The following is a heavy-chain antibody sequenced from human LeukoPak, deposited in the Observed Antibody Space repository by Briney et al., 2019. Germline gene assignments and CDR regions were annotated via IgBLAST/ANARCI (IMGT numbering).Heavy chain of an antibody. V-gene: IGHV4-30-4*01. D-gene: IGHD3-9*01. CDR3: ARILTGSFYFDY. Sequence: SETLSLTCTVSGGSISSGDYYWSWIRQPPGKGLEWIGYIYHSGSTYYNPSLKSRVTISVDTSKNQFSLKLSSVTAADTAVYYCARILTGSFYFDYWGQGTLVTVSS. CDR1: GGSISSGDYY. J-gene: IGHJ4*02. CDR2: IYHSGST.